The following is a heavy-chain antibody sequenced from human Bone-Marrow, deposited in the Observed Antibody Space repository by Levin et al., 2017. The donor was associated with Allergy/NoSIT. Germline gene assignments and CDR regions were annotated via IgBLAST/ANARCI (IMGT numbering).Heavy chain of an antibody. CDR2: VSWDGGST. Sequence: GGSLRLSCVASGFTFDDYAMHWLRQAPGKGLEWVSLVSWDGGSTYYADSVKGRFSISRDNTKNSLYLHMNSLRPEDTAFYYCAKAMEASSLFDSWGRGTLVTVSS. CDR1: GFTFDDYA. V-gene: IGHV3-43D*03. J-gene: IGHJ4*02. CDR3: AKAMEASSLFDS. D-gene: IGHD6-6*01.